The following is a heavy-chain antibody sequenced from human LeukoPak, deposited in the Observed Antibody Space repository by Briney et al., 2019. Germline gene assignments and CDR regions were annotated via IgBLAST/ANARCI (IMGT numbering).Heavy chain of an antibody. J-gene: IGHJ4*02. CDR2: ISRSSSYI. CDR3: ARREGGIAAASDY. Sequence: GGSLRLSCAASGFTFSSYSMNWVRQAPGKGLEWVSSISRSSSYIYYADSVKGRFTISRDNAKNSLYLQMNRLRAEDTAVYYCARREGGIAAASDYWGQGTLVTVSS. CDR1: GFTFSSYS. D-gene: IGHD6-13*01. V-gene: IGHV3-21*01.